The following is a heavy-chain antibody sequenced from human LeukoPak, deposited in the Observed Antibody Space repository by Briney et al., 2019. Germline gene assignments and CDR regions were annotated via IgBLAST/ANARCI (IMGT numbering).Heavy chain of an antibody. CDR2: ISGSGGST. J-gene: IGHJ6*02. Sequence: GGSLRLSCAAPGFTFSSYAMSWVRQAPGKGLEWVSAISGSGGSTYYADSVKGRFTISRDNSKNTLYLQMSSLRAEDTAVYYCVRLKHYFDSNGYYYYYGLDVWGQGTTVTVSS. CDR3: VRLKHYFDSNGYYYYYGLDV. V-gene: IGHV3-23*01. D-gene: IGHD3-22*01. CDR1: GFTFSSYA.